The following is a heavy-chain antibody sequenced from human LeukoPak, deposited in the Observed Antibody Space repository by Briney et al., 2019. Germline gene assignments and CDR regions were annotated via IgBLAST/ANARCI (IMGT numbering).Heavy chain of an antibody. V-gene: IGHV3-21*01. D-gene: IGHD3-3*01. CDR1: GLTFSSYW. CDR3: ARDLRRVLEFDY. Sequence: GGSLRLSCAASGLTFSSYWMSWVRQAAGKGLEWVSAISSDSSYIYYADSVKGRFTISRDNAKNSLYLQMNSLRAEDTAVYYCARDLRRVLEFDYWGQGTLVTVSS. J-gene: IGHJ4*02. CDR2: ISSDSSYI.